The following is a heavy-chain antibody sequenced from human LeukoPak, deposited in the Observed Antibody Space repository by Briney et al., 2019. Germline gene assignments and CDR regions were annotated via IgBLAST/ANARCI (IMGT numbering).Heavy chain of an antibody. CDR2: ISAKRGDT. V-gene: IGHV3-23*01. D-gene: IGHD1-1*01. J-gene: IGHJ5*02. CDR1: GFTSSNYA. CDR3: AKEDYNSQLRWLDP. Sequence: GGSLRLSCAASGFTSSNYAISWVRQVPGKGLEWVSAISAKRGDTYYADSVKGRFTISRDNSKNTLYLQMNSLTAEDTAIYYCAKEDYNSQLRWLDPWGQGTLVTVSS.